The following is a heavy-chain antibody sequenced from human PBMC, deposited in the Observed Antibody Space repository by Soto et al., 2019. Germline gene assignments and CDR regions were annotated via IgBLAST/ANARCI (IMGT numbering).Heavy chain of an antibody. CDR2: LSGSGGST. Sequence: EVQLLESGGGLVQPGGSLRLSCAASGFTFSSYAMSWVRQAPGKGLEWVSALSGSGGSTYYADSLKGRFTISRDNSKNTLYLQMNSLRAEDTAVYYCAKGHYDYSGYDSHFDYWGQGTLVTVSS. D-gene: IGHD5-12*01. V-gene: IGHV3-23*01. J-gene: IGHJ4*02. CDR3: AKGHYDYSGYDSHFDY. CDR1: GFTFSSYA.